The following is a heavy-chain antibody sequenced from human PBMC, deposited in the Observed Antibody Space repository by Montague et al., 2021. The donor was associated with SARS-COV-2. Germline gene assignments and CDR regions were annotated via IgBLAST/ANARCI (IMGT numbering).Heavy chain of an antibody. J-gene: IGHJ4*02. V-gene: IGHV4-4*02. CDR3: MRGSGYVNRPPV. D-gene: IGHD6-13*01. CDR1: GASIVSTDC. Sequence: SETLSLTCAVSGASIVSTDCWSWVRQPPGKGLEWFGEINDTASTNYNPPLKSRVTMSVDKSNNQVSLQLKYLTAADTAGYYCMRGSGYVNRPPVWGQGALVIVSS. CDR2: INDTAST.